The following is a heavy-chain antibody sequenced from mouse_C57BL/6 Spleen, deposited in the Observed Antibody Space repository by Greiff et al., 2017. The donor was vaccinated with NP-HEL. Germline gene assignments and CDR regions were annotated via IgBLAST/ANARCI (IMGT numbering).Heavy chain of an antibody. V-gene: IGHV1-69*01. CDR3: ARRAAQANYAMDY. Sequence: QVQLKQSGAELVMPGASVKLSCKASGYTFTSYWMHWVKQRPGQGLEWIGEIDPSDSYTNYNQKFKGKSTLTVDKSSSTAYMQLSSLTSEDSAVYYCARRAAQANYAMDYWGQGTSVTVSS. D-gene: IGHD3-2*02. CDR2: IDPSDSYT. J-gene: IGHJ4*01. CDR1: GYTFTSYW.